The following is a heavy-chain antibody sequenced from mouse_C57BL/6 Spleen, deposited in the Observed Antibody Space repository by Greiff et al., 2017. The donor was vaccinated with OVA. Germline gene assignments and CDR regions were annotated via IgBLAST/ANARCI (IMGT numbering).Heavy chain of an antibody. J-gene: IGHJ2*01. Sequence: QVQLQQPGAELVKPGASVKMSCKASGYTFTSYWITWVKQRPGQGLEWIGDIYPGSGSTNYNEKFKSKATLTVDTSSSTAYMQRSSLTSEDSAVYYCARGYYGSSLYYFDYWGQGTTLTVSS. V-gene: IGHV1-55*01. CDR3: ARGYYGSSLYYFDY. CDR1: GYTFTSYW. CDR2: IYPGSGST. D-gene: IGHD1-1*01.